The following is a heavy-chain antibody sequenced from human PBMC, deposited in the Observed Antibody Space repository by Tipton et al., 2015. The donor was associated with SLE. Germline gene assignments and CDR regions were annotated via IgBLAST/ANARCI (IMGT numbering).Heavy chain of an antibody. V-gene: IGHV3-30*04. J-gene: IGHJ3*02. D-gene: IGHD3-10*01. CDR1: GFTFSSYA. Sequence: SLRLSCAASGFTFSSYAMHWVRQAPGKGLEWVAVISYDGSNKYYADSVKGRFTISRDNSKNTLYLQVNSLRAEDTAVYYCAAELLNAFDIWGQGTMVTVSS. CDR3: AAELLNAFDI. CDR2: ISYDGSNK.